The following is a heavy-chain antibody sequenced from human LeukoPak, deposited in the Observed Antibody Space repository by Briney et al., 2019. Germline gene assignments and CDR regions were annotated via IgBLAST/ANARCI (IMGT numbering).Heavy chain of an antibody. J-gene: IGHJ6*03. CDR3: AAGPAGLGYCSSTSCYVGAPYYMDV. V-gene: IGHV1-8*03. D-gene: IGHD2-2*01. CDR2: MNPNSGNT. CDR1: GYTFTSYD. Sequence: ASVKVSCKASGYTFTSYDINWVRQATGQGLEWMGWMNPNSGNTNYAQKFQERVTITRDMSTSTAYMELSSLRSEDTAVYYCAAGPAGLGYCSSTSCYVGAPYYMDVWGKGTTVTISS.